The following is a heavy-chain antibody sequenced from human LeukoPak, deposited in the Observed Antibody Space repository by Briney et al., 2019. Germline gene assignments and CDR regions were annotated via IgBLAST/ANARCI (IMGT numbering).Heavy chain of an antibody. CDR3: ARAGCGGDCYESRDAFDI. Sequence: GGSLRLSCAASGFTFSSYAMSWVRQAPGKGLEWVSAMSASGGGTYYADSVKGRFTISRDNSKNTLYLQMNSLRAEDTAVYYCARAGCGGDCYESRDAFDIWGQGTMVTVSS. CDR1: GFTFSSYA. CDR2: MSASGGGT. V-gene: IGHV3-23*01. J-gene: IGHJ3*02. D-gene: IGHD2-21*02.